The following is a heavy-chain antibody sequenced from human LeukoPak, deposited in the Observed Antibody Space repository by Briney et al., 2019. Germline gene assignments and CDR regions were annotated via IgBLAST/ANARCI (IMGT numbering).Heavy chain of an antibody. CDR1: GGSISSGGYY. Sequence: PSQTLSLTCTVSGGSISSGGYYWSWIRQHPGKGLEWIGYFCYSGSTYYNPSLKGRVTISVDTSKYQFSLKLSSVTAADTAVYYCARGYYDSSGYRQDYWGQGTLVTVSS. CDR3: ARGYYDSSGYRQDY. V-gene: IGHV4-31*03. CDR2: FCYSGST. D-gene: IGHD3-22*01. J-gene: IGHJ4*02.